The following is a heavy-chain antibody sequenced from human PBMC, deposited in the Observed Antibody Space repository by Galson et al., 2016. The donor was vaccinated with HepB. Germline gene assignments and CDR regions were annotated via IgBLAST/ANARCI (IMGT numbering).Heavy chain of an antibody. D-gene: IGHD6-13*01. CDR2: IYFSGHS. CDR1: DGSISSGGYY. CDR3: AREKSRSWYGDSFYGMDG. V-gene: IGHV4-31*03. J-gene: IGHJ6*02. Sequence: TLSLTCTVSDGSISSGGYYWSWIRQLPGKGLEWIGYIYFSGHSYYNPSLRSRLEISLDTSKNQFSLRLSSVTAADTAVYYCAREKSRSWYGDSFYGMDGWGQGTTVTVSS.